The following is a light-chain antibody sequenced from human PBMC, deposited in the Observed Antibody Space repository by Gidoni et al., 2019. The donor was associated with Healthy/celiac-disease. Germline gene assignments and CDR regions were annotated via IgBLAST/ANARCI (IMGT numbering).Light chain of an antibody. V-gene: IGKV1-5*03. CDR3: QQYNSYSA. J-gene: IGKJ1*01. CDR1: QSISSW. Sequence: DIHMTQSPSTLSASVGDRVTITCRASQSISSWLAWYQQKPGKAPKLLIYKASSLESGVPSRFSGSGSGTEFTLTISSLQPDDFATYYCQQYNSYSAFGQXTKVEIK. CDR2: KAS.